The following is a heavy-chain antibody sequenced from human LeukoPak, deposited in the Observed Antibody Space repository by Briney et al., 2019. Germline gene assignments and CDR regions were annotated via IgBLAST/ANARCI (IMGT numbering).Heavy chain of an antibody. CDR2: MNPNSGNT. D-gene: IGHD3-3*01. CDR1: GYTFTSYD. J-gene: IGHJ5*02. V-gene: IGHV1-8*03. CDR3: ARVPYDFWSGYYTGRWFDP. Sequence: ASVKVSCTASGYTFTSYDINWVRQATGQGLEWMGWMNPNSGNTGYAQKFQGRVTITRNTSISTAYMELSSLRSEDTAVYYCARVPYDFWSGYYTGRWFDPWGQGTLVTVSS.